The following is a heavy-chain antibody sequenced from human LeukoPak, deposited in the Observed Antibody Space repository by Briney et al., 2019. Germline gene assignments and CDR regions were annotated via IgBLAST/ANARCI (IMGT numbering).Heavy chain of an antibody. D-gene: IGHD6-13*01. V-gene: IGHV4-59*01. CDR1: GGSISSSY. J-gene: IGHJ2*01. CDR2: IYYSGST. Sequence: SETLSLTCTVSGGSISSSYWSWIRQPPGKGLEWIGYIYYSGSTNYSPSLKSRLTISVDTSKNQFSLKLSSVTAADTAVYYCARTYGSSGLGYFDLWGRGTLVTVSS. CDR3: ARTYGSSGLGYFDL.